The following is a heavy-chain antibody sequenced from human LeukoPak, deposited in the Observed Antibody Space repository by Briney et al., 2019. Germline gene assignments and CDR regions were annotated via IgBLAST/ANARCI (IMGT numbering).Heavy chain of an antibody. CDR1: GFTFSSYA. J-gene: IGHJ6*03. D-gene: IGHD3-3*01. CDR2: ISSNGGST. Sequence: PSGGSLRLSCAASGFTFSSYAMHWVRQAPGKGLEYVSAISSNGGSTYYANSVKGRFTISRDNSKNTLYLQMGSLRAEDMAVYYCAGGERELLEWLLDSYYMDVWGKGTTVTVSS. V-gene: IGHV3-64*01. CDR3: AGGERELLEWLLDSYYMDV.